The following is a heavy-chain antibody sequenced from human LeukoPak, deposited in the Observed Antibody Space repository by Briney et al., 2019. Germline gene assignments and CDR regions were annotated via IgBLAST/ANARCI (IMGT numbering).Heavy chain of an antibody. CDR3: ARDKRYSSSWYQFNYYYYGMDV. CDR1: GYTFTGYY. Sequence: ASVKVSCKASGYTFTGYYMHWVRQAPGQGLEWMGWINPNSGGTNYAQKFQGWVTMTRDTSISTAYMELSRLRSDDTAVYYCARDKRYSSSWYQFNYYYYGMDVWGQGTTVTVSS. V-gene: IGHV1-2*04. CDR2: INPNSGGT. D-gene: IGHD6-13*01. J-gene: IGHJ6*02.